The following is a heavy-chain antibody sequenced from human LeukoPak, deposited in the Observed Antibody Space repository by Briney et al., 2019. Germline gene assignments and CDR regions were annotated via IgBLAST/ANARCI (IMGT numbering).Heavy chain of an antibody. V-gene: IGHV4-59*01. CDR1: GGSITRYY. CDR3: ARDGCSSPSCYSDYYYGMDV. J-gene: IGHJ6*02. D-gene: IGHD2-2*01. Sequence: SETLSLTCTVSGGSITRYYWTWIRQPPGKGLEWIGYIFSNGSTNYNPSLKSRVAISLDTSKGQFSLRLTSVTAADTAVYYCARDGCSSPSCYSDYYYGMDVWGQGTTVTVSS. CDR2: IFSNGST.